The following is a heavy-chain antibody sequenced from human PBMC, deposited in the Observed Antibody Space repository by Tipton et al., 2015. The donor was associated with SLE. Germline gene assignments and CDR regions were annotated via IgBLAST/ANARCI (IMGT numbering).Heavy chain of an antibody. Sequence: SLRLSCAASGFTFSSYAMSWVRQAPGKGLEWVSIITNVGDTTYYADSVKGRFTISRDNSKTTMFLQMNSLRTEDTAVYFCARGYDFWSGYLYWGQGTLVTVSS. CDR3: ARGYDFWSGYLY. J-gene: IGHJ4*02. CDR1: GFTFSSYA. D-gene: IGHD3-3*01. CDR2: ITNVGDTT. V-gene: IGHV3-23*01.